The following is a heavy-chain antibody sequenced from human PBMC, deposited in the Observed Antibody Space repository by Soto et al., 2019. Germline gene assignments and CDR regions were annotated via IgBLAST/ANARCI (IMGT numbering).Heavy chain of an antibody. D-gene: IGHD3-3*01. Sequence: EVQLLESGGVLVQPGGSLRLSCAASGFTFRTYALTWVRQAPGKGLEWLSALSQDSAVTFYADSVRGRFTISRDNSKCTLYLQMTSLRAEDTAIYYCVKNAGFCKGAACYDYWGQGTLVTVSS. V-gene: IGHV3-23*01. J-gene: IGHJ4*02. CDR3: VKNAGFCKGAACYDY. CDR2: LSQDSAVT. CDR1: GFTFRTYA.